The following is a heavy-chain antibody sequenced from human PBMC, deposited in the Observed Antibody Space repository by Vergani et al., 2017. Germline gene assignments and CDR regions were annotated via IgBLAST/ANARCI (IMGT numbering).Heavy chain of an antibody. J-gene: IGHJ4*02. Sequence: QVQLVQSGAEVKKPGASVKVSCKASGYTFTGYYMHWVRQAPGQGLEWMGWINPNSGGTNYAQKFQGRVTITADESTSTAYMELSSLRSEDTAVYYCARGPWGATTPNYFDYWGQGTLVTVSS. D-gene: IGHD1-26*01. CDR3: ARGPWGATTPNYFDY. V-gene: IGHV1-2*02. CDR2: INPNSGGT. CDR1: GYTFTGYY.